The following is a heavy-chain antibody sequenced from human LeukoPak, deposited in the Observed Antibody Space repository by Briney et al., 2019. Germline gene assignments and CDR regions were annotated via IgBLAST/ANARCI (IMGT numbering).Heavy chain of an antibody. V-gene: IGHV4-59*01. CDR1: GGSISDYY. D-gene: IGHD3-3*01. Sequence: SETLSLTCTVSGGSISDYYWNWIRQPPGKGLEWIGYIYYSGSTTYNPSLKSRVTMSVDTAKNQFSLKLRSVTAADTAVYYRARGDFCSKSNCYLRPMDVWGKGTTVTVSS. CDR3: ARGDFCSKSNCYLRPMDV. J-gene: IGHJ6*03. CDR2: IYYSGST.